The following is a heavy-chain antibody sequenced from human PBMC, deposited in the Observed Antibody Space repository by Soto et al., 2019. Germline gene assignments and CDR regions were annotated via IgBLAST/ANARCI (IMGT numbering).Heavy chain of an antibody. CDR3: ARLLPPATKGGAATSTNYYAMAV. CDR1: GSTFSNFG. D-gene: IGHD6-25*01. V-gene: IGHV1-18*01. J-gene: IGHJ6*02. Sequence: QVQLVQSGPEVKTPGASVTVSCRASGSTFSNFGINWVRLAPGQRLEWQVWISTLSGDTNYAQKFKDRISVTTDTSTSTAYMKLSSMKTDDTALYYCARLLPPATKGGAATSTNYYAMAVWGQGTTVTVSS. CDR2: ISTLSGDT.